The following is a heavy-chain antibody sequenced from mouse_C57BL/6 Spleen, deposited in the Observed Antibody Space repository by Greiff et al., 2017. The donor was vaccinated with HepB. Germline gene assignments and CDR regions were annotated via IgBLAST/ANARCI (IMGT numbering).Heavy chain of an antibody. J-gene: IGHJ1*03. D-gene: IGHD1-1*01. Sequence: QVQLQQPGTELVKPGASVKLSCKASGYTFTSYWMHWVKQRPGQGLEWIGNINPSNGGTNYNEKFKSKATLTVDKSSSTAYMQLSSLTSEDSAVYYCARRGYGSSYGYWYFDVWGTGTTVTVSS. CDR1: GYTFTSYW. CDR2: INPSNGGT. CDR3: ARRGYGSSYGYWYFDV. V-gene: IGHV1-53*01.